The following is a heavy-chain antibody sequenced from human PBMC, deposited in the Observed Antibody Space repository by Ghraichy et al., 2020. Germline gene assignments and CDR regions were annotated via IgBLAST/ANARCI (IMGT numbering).Heavy chain of an antibody. CDR1: GGSFSGYY. CDR3: ARYGYITGQDGYSGMDV. Sequence: SETLSLTCAVYGGSFSGYYCTWICQPPANGLEWIGEIKHTGSTNYNPPLKSRVTISVDVSKNQLSLTLTSVTAADTAVCYCARYGYITGQDGYSGMDVWSQGATVTVSS. CDR2: IKHTGST. V-gene: IGHV4-34*01. D-gene: IGHD6-25*01. J-gene: IGHJ6*02.